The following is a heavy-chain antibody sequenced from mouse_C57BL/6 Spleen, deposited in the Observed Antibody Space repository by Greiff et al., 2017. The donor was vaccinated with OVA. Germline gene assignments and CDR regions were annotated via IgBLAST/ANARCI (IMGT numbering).Heavy chain of an antibody. J-gene: IGHJ3*01. V-gene: IGHV1-69*01. Sequence: VQLQQPGAELVMPGASVKLSCKASGYTFTSYWMHWVKQRPGQGLEWIGEIDPSDSYTNYNQKFKGKSTLTADKSSSTAYMQLSSLTSEDSAVYYCATYDYDGPWFAYWGQGTLVTVSA. CDR2: IDPSDSYT. CDR3: ATYDYDGPWFAY. D-gene: IGHD2-4*01. CDR1: GYTFTSYW.